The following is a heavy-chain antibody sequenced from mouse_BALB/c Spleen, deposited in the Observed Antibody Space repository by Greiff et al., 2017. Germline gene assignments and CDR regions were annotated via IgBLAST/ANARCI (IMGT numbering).Heavy chain of an antibody. CDR1: GFSLRTSGMG. Sequence: QVTLKESGPGILQPSQTLSLTCSFSGFSLRTSGMGVSWIRQPSGKGLEWLAHIYWDDDKRYNPSLKSRLTISKDTSRNQVFLKITSVDTADTATYYCARTYGNYVYFDVWGAGTTVTVSS. CDR3: ARTYGNYVYFDV. D-gene: IGHD2-1*01. J-gene: IGHJ1*01. CDR2: IYWDDDK. V-gene: IGHV8-12*01.